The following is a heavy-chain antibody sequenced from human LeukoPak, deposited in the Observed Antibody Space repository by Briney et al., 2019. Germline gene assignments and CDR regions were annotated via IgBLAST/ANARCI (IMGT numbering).Heavy chain of an antibody. D-gene: IGHD2-2*01. Sequence: SETLSLTCTVSGGSISSYYWGWIRQPPGKGLEWIGCIYDSGKTNYNASLKSRVTISVDTSKNQFSLKLTSVTAADTAVYYCARQPLNCTSTSCYAFDIWGQGTMVTVSS. V-gene: IGHV4-59*08. CDR1: GGSISSYY. CDR3: ARQPLNCTSTSCYAFDI. CDR2: IYDSGKT. J-gene: IGHJ3*02.